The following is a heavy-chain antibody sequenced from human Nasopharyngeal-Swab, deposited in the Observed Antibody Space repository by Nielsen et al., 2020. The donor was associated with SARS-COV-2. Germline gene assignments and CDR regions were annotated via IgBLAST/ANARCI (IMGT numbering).Heavy chain of an antibody. CDR1: GFTVTNNY. CDR2: IYASGDT. V-gene: IGHV3-66*03. Sequence: GGSLRLSCAASGFTVTNNYMTWVRQVPGKGLEWISHIYASGDTHTTDAVKGRFTISRDNAKNSLYLQMNSLRAEDTAVYYCARGCSSTSCPYDYWGQGTLVTVSS. J-gene: IGHJ4*02. D-gene: IGHD2-2*01. CDR3: ARGCSSTSCPYDY.